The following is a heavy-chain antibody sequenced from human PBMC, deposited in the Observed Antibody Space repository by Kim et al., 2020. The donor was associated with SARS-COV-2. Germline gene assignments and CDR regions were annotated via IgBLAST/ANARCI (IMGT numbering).Heavy chain of an antibody. CDR1: GFTFSGSA. CDR3: TSVPGTTLAFWDAVDI. D-gene: IGHD1-1*01. CDR2: IRSKANTYAT. J-gene: IGHJ3*02. Sequence: GGSLRLSCAASGFTFSGSAIHWVRQASGKGLEWVGRIRSKANTYATVYAASVKGRFTISRDDSKNTAYLQMNSLKTEDTAVYYCTSVPGTTLAFWDAVDIWGQGTMVTVSS. V-gene: IGHV3-73*01.